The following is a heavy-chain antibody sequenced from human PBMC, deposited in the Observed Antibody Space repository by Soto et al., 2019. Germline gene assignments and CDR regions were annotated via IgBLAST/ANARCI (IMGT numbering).Heavy chain of an antibody. Sequence: EVQLLESGGDLVQPGGSLRLSCAASGFTFSKFVMRWVRQTPGKGLEWVSTITETGGDTDYTDSVKGRFTISRDNTKNTLYLKITLRRAQDTALYFCTKATHDRHHMDVLGQVTTVTVSA. V-gene: IGHV3-23*01. CDR3: TKATHDRHHMDV. CDR2: ITETGGDT. D-gene: IGHD2-15*01. J-gene: IGHJ6*01. CDR1: GFTFSKFV.